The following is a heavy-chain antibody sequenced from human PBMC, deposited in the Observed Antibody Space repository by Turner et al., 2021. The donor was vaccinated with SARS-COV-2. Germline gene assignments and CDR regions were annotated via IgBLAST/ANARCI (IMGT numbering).Heavy chain of an antibody. D-gene: IGHD1-7*01. J-gene: IGHJ4*02. CDR2: IIPIFDTA. CDR3: ARSDNLNYVDFDY. CDR1: GGTCSSYA. V-gene: IGHV1-69*01. Sequence: QVQLVQSGAEVKKPGSSVKVPCRASGGTCSSYAISWVRQAPGQGLEWMGGIIPIFDTANSVQEFQGKVTITADESTSTAYMELSSLRSEDTAVYYCARSDNLNYVDFDYWGQGTLVTVSS.